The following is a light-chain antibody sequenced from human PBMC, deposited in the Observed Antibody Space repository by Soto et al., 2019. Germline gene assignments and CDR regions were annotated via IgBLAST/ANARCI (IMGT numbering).Light chain of an antibody. CDR2: DAS. J-gene: IGKJ2*01. CDR3: QQRFSTPPT. Sequence: DIQMTQSPYSLSASVGDRVTITCRASQTISRFLNWYQWKQGKAPKFLIHDASNLQSGVPTRFSGSGSGKDFTLTISSLQPEDFATYYCQQRFSTPPTFGQGTQLEIK. CDR1: QTISRF. V-gene: IGKV1-39*01.